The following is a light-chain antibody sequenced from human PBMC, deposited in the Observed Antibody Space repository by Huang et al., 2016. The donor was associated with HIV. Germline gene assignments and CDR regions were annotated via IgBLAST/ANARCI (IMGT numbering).Light chain of an antibody. CDR1: QSVSSN. J-gene: IGKJ1*01. CDR3: QQYNNWPWT. Sequence: EKVMTQSPATLSVSPGERATLSCRASQSVSSNLAWYQQKPGQAPRLLMYGASTRATVIPARFSGSGSGTEFTLTISSLQSEDFAVYYCQQYNNWPWTFGQGTKVEIK. V-gene: IGKV3-15*01. CDR2: GAS.